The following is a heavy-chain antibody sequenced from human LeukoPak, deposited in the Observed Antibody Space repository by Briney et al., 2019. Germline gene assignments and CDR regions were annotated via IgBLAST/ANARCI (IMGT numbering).Heavy chain of an antibody. CDR2: LSGSGGST. CDR1: GFTFSSYS. Sequence: PGGSLRLSCAASGFTFSSYSMNWVRQAPGKGLEWVSGLSGSGGSTYYADSVRGRFTISRDNTKNTLYLQMNSLRAEDTAVYYCARLPDFGVGYYYYYMDVWGKGTTVTVSS. CDR3: ARLPDFGVGYYYYYMDV. J-gene: IGHJ6*03. V-gene: IGHV3-23*01. D-gene: IGHD3-3*01.